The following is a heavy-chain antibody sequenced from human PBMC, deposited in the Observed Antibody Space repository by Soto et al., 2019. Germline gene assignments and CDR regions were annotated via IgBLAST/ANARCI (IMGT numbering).Heavy chain of an antibody. CDR3: ARAKGDEFNTQVWFDP. CDR2: IYYRRST. CDR1: GGSISSGDYY. J-gene: IGHJ5*02. D-gene: IGHD3-16*01. Sequence: QVQLQESGPGLVKPSQTLSLTCTVSGGSISSGDYYWSWIRQPPGKGLEWIGYIYYRRSTYYNPSLKSRVIISVDTSKTQFSLELSSGTAADTAVYYCARAKGDEFNTQVWFDPWGRGTLFTVSS. V-gene: IGHV4-30-4*01.